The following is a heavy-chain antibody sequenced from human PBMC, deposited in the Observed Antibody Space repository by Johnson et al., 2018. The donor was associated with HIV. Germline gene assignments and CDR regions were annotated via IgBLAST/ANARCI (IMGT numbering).Heavy chain of an antibody. CDR3: TTDLPTSHAFDI. V-gene: IGHV3-30*04. CDR1: GFTFSSYA. CDR2: VSYDGTNK. D-gene: IGHD6-6*01. J-gene: IGHJ3*02. Sequence: QVQLVESGGGVVQPGRSLRLSCAASGFTFSSYAMHWVRQAPGKGLEWVAVVSYDGTNKYYADSVKGRFTISRYNSKNTLYLQMNSLKTEDTAVYYCTTDLPTSHAFDIWGQGTMVTVSS.